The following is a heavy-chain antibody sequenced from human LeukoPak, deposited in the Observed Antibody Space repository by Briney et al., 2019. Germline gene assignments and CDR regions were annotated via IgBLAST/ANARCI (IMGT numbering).Heavy chain of an antibody. CDR2: IYYSGST. V-gene: IGHV4-59*08. CDR1: GGSISSYY. Sequence: PSETLSLTCTVSGGSISSYYWSWIRQPPGKGLEWIGYIYYSGSTIYNPSLMSRVTMSLDTSKNQFSLKLTSVTAADTAVYYCARRDYKYSSLDYWGQGTLVTVSS. J-gene: IGHJ4*02. CDR3: ARRDYKYSSLDY. D-gene: IGHD4/OR15-4a*01.